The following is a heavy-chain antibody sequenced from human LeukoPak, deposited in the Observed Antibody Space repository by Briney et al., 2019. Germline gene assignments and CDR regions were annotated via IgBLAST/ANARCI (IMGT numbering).Heavy chain of an antibody. V-gene: IGHV3-23*01. CDR3: AKDRGGGWLQSSLDDY. Sequence: GGSLRLSCAASGFTFSSYAMSWVRQAPGKGLERVSAISGSGGSTYYADSVKGRFTISRDNSKNTLYLQMNSLRAEDTAVYYCAKDRGGGWLQSSLDDYWGQGTLVTVPS. CDR1: GFTFSSYA. J-gene: IGHJ4*02. D-gene: IGHD5-24*01. CDR2: ISGSGGST.